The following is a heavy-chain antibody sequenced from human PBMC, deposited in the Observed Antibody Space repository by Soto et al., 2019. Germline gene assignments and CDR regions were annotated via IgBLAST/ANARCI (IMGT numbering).Heavy chain of an antibody. Sequence: GASVKVSCKASEYTFTSYAMHWVRQAPGQSLEWMGWINAGNGNTKYSQKFQGRVTITRDTSASTAYMELSSLRSEDTAVYYCARELQGLYYFDDWGLGSLVPVSS. CDR3: ARELQGLYYFDD. V-gene: IGHV1-3*01. J-gene: IGHJ4*02. CDR1: EYTFTSYA. D-gene: IGHD4-4*01. CDR2: INAGNGNT.